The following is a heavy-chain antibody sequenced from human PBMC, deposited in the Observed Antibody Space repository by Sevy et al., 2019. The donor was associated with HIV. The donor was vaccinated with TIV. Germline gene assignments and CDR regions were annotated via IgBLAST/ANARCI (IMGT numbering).Heavy chain of an antibody. Sequence: ASVKVSCKVSGYTLTELSMHWVRQAPGKGLEWMGGFDPEDGETIYAQKFQGRVTMTEDTSTDTAYMELSSLRSEDTAVYYCATGRYYYDSSGYYYTSRGIWFDYWGQGTLVTVSS. CDR1: GYTLTELS. CDR2: FDPEDGET. J-gene: IGHJ4*02. V-gene: IGHV1-24*01. D-gene: IGHD3-22*01. CDR3: ATGRYYYDSSGYYYTSRGIWFDY.